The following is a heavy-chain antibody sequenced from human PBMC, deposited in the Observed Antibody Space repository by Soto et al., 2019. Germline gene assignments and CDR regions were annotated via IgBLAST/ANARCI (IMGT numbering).Heavy chain of an antibody. V-gene: IGHV3-23*01. CDR3: ARSLQVVPAAIAY. J-gene: IGHJ4*02. CDR2: ITGSSDYT. Sequence: GGSLRLSCEASGFIFSSYAMNWVRQAPGKGLQWVSSITGSSDYTSYIASVKGRFTISRDNSKNTLYLQMNSLRAEDTAVYFCARSLQVVPAAIAYWGQGTLVTVSS. D-gene: IGHD2-2*02. CDR1: GFIFSSYA.